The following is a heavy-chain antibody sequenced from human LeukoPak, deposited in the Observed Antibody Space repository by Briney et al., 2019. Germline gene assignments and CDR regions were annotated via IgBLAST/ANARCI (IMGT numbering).Heavy chain of an antibody. V-gene: IGHV3-9*01. CDR3: AKDMGGGGPLDY. CDR2: IGWNGNNI. D-gene: IGHD3-16*01. CDR1: GFTFDECG. Sequence: SLRLSSAGSGFTFDECGVGWARTRERDRLGFGPGIGWNGNNIGYAKSVKGRFTMSRDNAKNSLSLQMNSLRVEDTALYYCAKDMGGGGPLDYWGQGTLVTVSS. J-gene: IGHJ4*02.